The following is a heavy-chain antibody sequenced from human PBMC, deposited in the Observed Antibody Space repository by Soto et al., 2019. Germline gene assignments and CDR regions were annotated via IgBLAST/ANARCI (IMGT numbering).Heavy chain of an antibody. J-gene: IGHJ5*02. CDR1: GYTLNEVA. D-gene: IGHD4-17*01. V-gene: IGHV1-24*01. CDR3: TTYHGDYNFDH. Sequence: QVQLVQSGAEVKKPGASVKVSCKVSGYTLNEVAMHWVRQAPGKGLEWLGGFDPDEAETIYAQHFQGRVTMTEDTSTDTVYMELSSLRSEDTALYFCTTYHGDYNFDHWGQGTRVNVSS. CDR2: FDPDEAET.